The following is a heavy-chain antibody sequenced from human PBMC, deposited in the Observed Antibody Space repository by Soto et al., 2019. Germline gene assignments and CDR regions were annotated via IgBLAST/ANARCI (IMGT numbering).Heavy chain of an antibody. Sequence: QLQLQESGPGLVKPSETLSLTCTVSGGSISSSSYYWGWIRQPPGKGLEWIGSIYYSGSTYYNPSLKSRVTISVDTSKNQFSLKLSSVTAADTAVYYCAGLNLGYCSSTSCYRALKTFDYWGQGTLVTVSS. CDR1: GGSISSSSYY. CDR3: AGLNLGYCSSTSCYRALKTFDY. D-gene: IGHD2-2*01. J-gene: IGHJ4*02. V-gene: IGHV4-39*01. CDR2: IYYSGST.